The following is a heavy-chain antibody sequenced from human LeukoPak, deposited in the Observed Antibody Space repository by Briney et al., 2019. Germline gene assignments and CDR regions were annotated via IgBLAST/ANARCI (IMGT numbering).Heavy chain of an antibody. D-gene: IGHD4-17*01. V-gene: IGHV3-33*01. CDR3: ARDRTVTFFDY. J-gene: IGHJ4*02. CDR2: IWYDGSNK. CDR1: GFTFSSYG. Sequence: GRSLRLSCAASGFTFSSYGMPWVRQAPGKGLEWVAVIWYDGSNKYYADSVKGRFTISRDNSKNTLYLQMNSLRAEDTAVYYCARDRTVTFFDYWGQGTLVTVSS.